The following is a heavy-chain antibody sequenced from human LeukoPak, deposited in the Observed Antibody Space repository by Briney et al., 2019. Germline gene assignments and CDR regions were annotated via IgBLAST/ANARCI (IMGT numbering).Heavy chain of an antibody. V-gene: IGHV3-49*04. CDR3: TRTYRSSWYDGFDI. D-gene: IGHD6-13*01. CDR2: IRSKAYGGTT. CDR1: GFTLGDYA. J-gene: IGHJ3*02. Sequence: GRSLRLSCTASGFTLGDYAMSWVRQAPGKGLEWVGFIRSKAYGGTTEYAASVKGSFTISRDDSKSIAYLQMNSLKTEDTGVYYCTRTYRSSWYDGFDIWGQGTMVTVSS.